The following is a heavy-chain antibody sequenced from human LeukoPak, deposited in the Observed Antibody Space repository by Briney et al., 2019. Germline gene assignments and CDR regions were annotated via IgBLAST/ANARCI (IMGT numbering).Heavy chain of an antibody. CDR1: GYSFTDYY. V-gene: IGHV1-2*02. Sequence: ASVKVSCKTSGYSFTDYYMHWVRQAPGQGLEWMGWINPNSGGTSSAQRFQGRVTMTRDTSITTVYMEVSWLTSDDTAIYYCARADRLDGGPYLIGPWGQGTLVAVSS. CDR3: ARADRLDGGPYLIGP. J-gene: IGHJ5*02. CDR2: INPNSGGT. D-gene: IGHD2-21*01.